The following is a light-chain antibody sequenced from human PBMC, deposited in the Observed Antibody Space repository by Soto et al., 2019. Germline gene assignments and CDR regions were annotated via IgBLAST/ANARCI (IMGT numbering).Light chain of an antibody. CDR2: LEGSGSY. V-gene: IGLV4-60*02. CDR3: ETWDSHSWV. J-gene: IGLJ3*02. Sequence: VLTQSSSASASLGSSVKLTCTLSSGHSSYIIAWHQQQPGKAPRYLMKLEGSGSYNKGSGVPDRFSGSSSGADRYLTISNLQFEDEADYYCETWDSHSWVFGGGTKVTVL. CDR1: SGHSSYI.